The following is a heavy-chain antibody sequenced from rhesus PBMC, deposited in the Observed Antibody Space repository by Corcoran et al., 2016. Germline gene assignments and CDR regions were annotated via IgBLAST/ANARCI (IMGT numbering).Heavy chain of an antibody. D-gene: IGHD1-26*01. CDR2: IGG. CDR3: ASGLNYGAPNFGLDS. J-gene: IGHJ6*01. Sequence: QVQLKESGPGLVKPSETLSLTCNVSGDFIIRGYAWGWFRPPPGKGLEWIGYIGGYYNPSLKSRVTISKDTSKNQFSLNLTSVTAADTAVYYCASGLNYGAPNFGLDSWGQGVVVTVSS. CDR1: GDFIIRGYA. V-gene: IGHV4-127*01.